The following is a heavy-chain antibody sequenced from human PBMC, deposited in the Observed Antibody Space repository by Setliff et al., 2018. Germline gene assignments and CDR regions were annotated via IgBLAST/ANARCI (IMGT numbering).Heavy chain of an antibody. V-gene: IGHV4-34*01. CDR2: INHSGST. D-gene: IGHD2-2*01. Sequence: PSETLSLTCAVYGGSFSGYYWSWIRQPPGKGLEWIGEINHSGSTNYNPSLKSRVTISVDTSKNQFSLKLSSVTAADTAVYYCARKSRNIVVVPAAVIYYYYYYMDVWGKGTMVTVSS. CDR3: ARKSRNIVVVPAAVIYYYYYYMDV. CDR1: GGSFSGYY. J-gene: IGHJ6*03.